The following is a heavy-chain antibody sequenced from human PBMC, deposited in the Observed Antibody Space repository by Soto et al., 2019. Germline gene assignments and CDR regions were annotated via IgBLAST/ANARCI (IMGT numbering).Heavy chain of an antibody. CDR1: VYTFTIYH. V-gene: IGHV1-46*03. CDR3: VRDSVGIFGVVIACMDV. Sequence: ASVNLSWKASVYTFTIYHMHWVRQTPGQGLEWMGIINPSGGSTSYAQKFQGRVTMTRDTSTSTVYMELSSLRSEDTAVYYCVRDSVGIFGVVIACMDVWGKGTTVTVSS. J-gene: IGHJ6*03. D-gene: IGHD3-3*01. CDR2: INPSGGST.